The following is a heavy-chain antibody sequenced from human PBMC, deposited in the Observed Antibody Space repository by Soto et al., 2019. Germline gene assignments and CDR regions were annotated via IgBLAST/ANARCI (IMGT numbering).Heavy chain of an antibody. CDR3: ARERRDPRYSSSWYHPSYYYGMDV. D-gene: IGHD6-13*01. CDR2: IIPIFGTA. CDR1: GGTFSSYA. J-gene: IGHJ6*02. V-gene: IGHV1-69*13. Sequence: SVKVSCKASGGTFSSYAISWVRQAPGQGLEWMGGIIPIFGTANYAQKFQGRVTITADESTSTAYMELSSLRSEDTAVYYCARERRDPRYSSSWYHPSYYYGMDVWGQGTTVTVSS.